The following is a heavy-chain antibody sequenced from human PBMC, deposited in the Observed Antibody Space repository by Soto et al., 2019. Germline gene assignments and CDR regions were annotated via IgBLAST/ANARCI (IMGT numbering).Heavy chain of an antibody. Sequence: GGSLRLSCAASGFTFSNYTMHWVRQAPGKGLEWVALISYDEIDKYYADAVKGRFTISRDNSKNTLYLQLDSLRAEDTAVYYCAGRSGSSDXWGQGTLVTVSX. CDR1: GFTFSNYT. D-gene: IGHD3-10*01. J-gene: IGHJ4*02. CDR2: ISYDEIDK. V-gene: IGHV3-30*04. CDR3: AGRSGSSDX.